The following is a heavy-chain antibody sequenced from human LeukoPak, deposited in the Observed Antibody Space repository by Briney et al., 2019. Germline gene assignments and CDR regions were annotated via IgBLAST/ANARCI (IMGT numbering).Heavy chain of an antibody. V-gene: IGHV1-46*01. CDR1: GYTFTSYY. J-gene: IGHJ4*02. CDR2: INPSGGST. Sequence: ASVKVSCKASGYTFTSYYMHWVRQAPGQGLEWMGLINPSGGSTSYAQKFQGRVAMTRDTSTSTVYMELSSLRSEDTAVYYCARAHSGSYPGYWGQGTLLTVSS. D-gene: IGHD1-26*01. CDR3: ARAHSGSYPGY.